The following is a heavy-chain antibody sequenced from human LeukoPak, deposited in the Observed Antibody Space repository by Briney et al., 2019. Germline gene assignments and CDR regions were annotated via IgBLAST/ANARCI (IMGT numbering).Heavy chain of an antibody. J-gene: IGHJ4*02. CDR1: GGSISSYY. Sequence: SETLSLTCTVSGGSISSYYWSWLRQPPGKGLEWIGYIYYSGTTYYNPSLDGRVTISVDTSKNQFSLRLSSVTAADTAVYYCARHYYDILTGYPATHFDYWGQGTLVTVSS. V-gene: IGHV4-59*08. CDR2: IYYSGTT. D-gene: IGHD3-9*01. CDR3: ARHYYDILTGYPATHFDY.